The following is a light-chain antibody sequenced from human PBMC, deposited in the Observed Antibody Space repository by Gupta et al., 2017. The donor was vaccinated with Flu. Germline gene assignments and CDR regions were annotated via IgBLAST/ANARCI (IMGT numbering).Light chain of an antibody. CDR1: QSVSNNY. CDR3: QQYVASPFT. V-gene: IGKV3-20*01. CDR2: DAS. Sequence: EIVLTQSPGTLSLSPGERATLSCRASQSVSNNYLAWYQQKPGQAPSLLIYDASSRATGIPDRFSGSGSGTDFTLTISRLEPEDFAVYYCQQYVASPFTFGQGTKMEIK. J-gene: IGKJ2*01.